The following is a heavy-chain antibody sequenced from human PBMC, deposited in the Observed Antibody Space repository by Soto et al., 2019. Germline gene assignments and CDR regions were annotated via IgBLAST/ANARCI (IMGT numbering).Heavy chain of an antibody. D-gene: IGHD2-2*01. V-gene: IGHV1-69*06. J-gene: IGHJ5*02. CDR2: IIPIFGTA. Sequence: SVKVSGRASGGTFSSYAISWGRQAPGQGLEWMGGIIPIFGTANYAQKFQGRVTITADKSTSTAYMELSSLRSEDTAVYYCATQGCSSTSCYALNWFDPWGQGTLVTVSS. CDR1: GGTFSSYA. CDR3: ATQGCSSTSCYALNWFDP.